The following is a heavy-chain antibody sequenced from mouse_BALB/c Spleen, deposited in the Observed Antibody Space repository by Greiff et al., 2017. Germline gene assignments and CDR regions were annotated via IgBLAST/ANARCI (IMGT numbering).Heavy chain of an antibody. CDR1: GFTFTDYY. Sequence: EVMLVESGGGLVQPGGSLRLSCATSGFTFTDYYMSWVRQPPGKALEWLGFIRNKANGYTTEYSASVKGRFPISRDNSQSILYLQMNTLRAEDSATYYCARASYGNYLDYWGQGTTLTVSS. V-gene: IGHV7-3*02. J-gene: IGHJ2*01. D-gene: IGHD2-1*01. CDR3: ARASYGNYLDY. CDR2: IRNKANGYTT.